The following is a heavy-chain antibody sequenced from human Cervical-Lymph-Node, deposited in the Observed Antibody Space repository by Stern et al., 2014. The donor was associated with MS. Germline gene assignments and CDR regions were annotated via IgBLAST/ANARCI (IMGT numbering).Heavy chain of an antibody. Sequence: EVQLVESGGGLLKPGGSLRLSCAASGFTSSSYGMHWVRQAPGKGLEWVSSISSSGSNKYYADSVKGLLTISRDNAKNSLYMQMNSLRAEDTGIYYCARHCSSSSCYRYYGMDVWGQGTTVTVSS. CDR3: ARHCSSSSCYRYYGMDV. V-gene: IGHV3-21*01. J-gene: IGHJ6*02. CDR1: GFTSSSYG. D-gene: IGHD2-2*01. CDR2: ISSSGSNK.